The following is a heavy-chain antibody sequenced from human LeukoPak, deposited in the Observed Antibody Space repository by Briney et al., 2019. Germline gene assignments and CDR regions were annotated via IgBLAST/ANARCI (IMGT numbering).Heavy chain of an antibody. Sequence: PSETLSLTCTVSGGSISSGDYYWGWIRQPPGKGLEWIGYIYCSRSTYYYPSLKSRVTISVDTSKNQFSLKLSSVTAADTAVYYCARDNDDSNGYSAFDYWGQGTLVTVSS. CDR3: ARDNDDSNGYSAFDY. V-gene: IGHV4-30-4*01. D-gene: IGHD3-22*01. CDR1: GGSISSGDYY. J-gene: IGHJ4*02. CDR2: IYCSRST.